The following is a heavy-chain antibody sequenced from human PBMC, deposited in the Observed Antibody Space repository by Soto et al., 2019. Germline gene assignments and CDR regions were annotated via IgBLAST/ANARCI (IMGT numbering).Heavy chain of an antibody. CDR1: DGSISSGECS. CDR2: IYHSGST. J-gene: IGHJ4*02. Sequence: LQLQESGSGLVKPSETLSLTCAVSDGSISSGECSWSWIRKPPGKGLEWIGYIYHSGSTYYNPSLKSRVTISVDRSKNQFSLKLSSVTAEDTAVYYSARGPPFYWGQGTLVTVSS. CDR3: ARGPPFY. V-gene: IGHV4-30-2*01.